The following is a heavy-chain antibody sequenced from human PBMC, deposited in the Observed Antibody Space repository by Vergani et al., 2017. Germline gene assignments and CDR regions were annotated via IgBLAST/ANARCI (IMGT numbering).Heavy chain of an antibody. CDR2: FFHSGRA. CDR1: GYSISRGYY. D-gene: IGHD3-10*01. Sequence: QVQLQESGPGLVKPSETLSLTCSVSGYSISRGYYWGWIRQPPGKGLEWSATFFHSGRAYYNPSLRSRVTISVETSKNQFSLRLTTLTAADTAVYYCARQVWVSQGFGAFETWGRGTEGSVSS. V-gene: IGHV4-38-2*02. CDR3: ARQVWVSQGFGAFET. J-gene: IGHJ3*02.